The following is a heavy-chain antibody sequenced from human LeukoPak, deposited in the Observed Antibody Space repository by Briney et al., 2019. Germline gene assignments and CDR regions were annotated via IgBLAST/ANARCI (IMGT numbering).Heavy chain of an antibody. J-gene: IGHJ6*02. CDR2: IYYSGST. V-gene: IGHV4-59*01. CDR3: ARANTYSSSWYADYYYCGMDV. D-gene: IGHD6-13*01. Sequence: SETLSLTCTVSGGSISSYYWSWIRQPPGKGLEWIGYIYYSGSTNYNPSLKSRVTISVDTSKNQFSLKLSSVTAADTAVYYCARANTYSSSWYADYYYCGMDVWGQGTTVTVSS. CDR1: GGSISSYY.